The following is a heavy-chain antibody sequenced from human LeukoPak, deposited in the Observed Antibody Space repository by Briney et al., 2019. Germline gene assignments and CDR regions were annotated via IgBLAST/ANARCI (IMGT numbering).Heavy chain of an antibody. CDR2: IEYDGSDK. Sequence: PGGSLRLSCAASGFTFSRNGMYWVRQAPGKGLEWMAFIEYDGSDKYFADSVKGRFTISRDNSKNMLYLQMNSLRAEDTALYYCAKDLHSSASCYWGQGALVTVSS. CDR1: GFTFSRNG. V-gene: IGHV3-30*02. D-gene: IGHD3-22*01. CDR3: AKDLHSSASCY. J-gene: IGHJ4*02.